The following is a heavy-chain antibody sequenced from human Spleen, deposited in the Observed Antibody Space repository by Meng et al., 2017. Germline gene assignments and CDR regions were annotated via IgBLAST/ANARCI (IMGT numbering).Heavy chain of an antibody. CDR3: ARVGGGSSSFFWFDP. Sequence: LVEPVGTVAPTCEFSGLPNTCSEWWHWLGRPTGKVLEWFGYIYHTGSPNYNPSVKSRVTFSVDKSKNEFSLKLSSVTAADTAVYYCARVGGGSSSFFWFDPWGQGTLVTVSS. J-gene: IGHJ5*02. D-gene: IGHD6-6*01. CDR2: IYHTGSP. CDR1: GLPNTCSEW. V-gene: IGHV4-4*02.